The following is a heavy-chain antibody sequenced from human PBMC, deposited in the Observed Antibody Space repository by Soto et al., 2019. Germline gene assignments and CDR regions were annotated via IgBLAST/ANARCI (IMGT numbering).Heavy chain of an antibody. CDR1: GFTFSIYA. Sequence: PGGSLRLSCSASGFTFSIYAMHWVRQAPGKGLEYVSSISTNGGSTDYADSVKGRFTISRDNSKNTLYLQMNSLRAEDTAVYYCHGYGYWGQGTLVTVSS. J-gene: IGHJ4*02. CDR3: HGYGY. D-gene: IGHD5-12*01. CDR2: ISTNGGST. V-gene: IGHV3-64*04.